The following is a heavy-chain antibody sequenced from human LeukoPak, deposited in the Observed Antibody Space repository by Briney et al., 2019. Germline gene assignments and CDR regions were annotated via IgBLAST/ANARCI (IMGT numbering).Heavy chain of an antibody. D-gene: IGHD2-8*01. CDR3: ARDIVLMTFDY. J-gene: IGHJ4*02. CDR2: LSHSGSS. Sequence: SETLSLTCTVSGGSISSYYWSWIRQPPGKGLEWIGTLSHSGSSYYNPSLKSRVTISVDTSKNQFSLKLSSVTAADTAVYYCARDIVLMTFDYWGQGTLVTVSS. CDR1: GGSISSYY. V-gene: IGHV4-59*12.